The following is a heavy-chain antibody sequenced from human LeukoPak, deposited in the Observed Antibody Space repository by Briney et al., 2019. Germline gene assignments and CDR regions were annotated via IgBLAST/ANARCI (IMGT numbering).Heavy chain of an antibody. CDR3: TRGSAMLGEFDFDY. D-gene: IGHD3-10*02. CDR2: INPNSGGT. V-gene: IGHV1-2*02. J-gene: IGHJ4*02. CDR1: GYTFTGYY. Sequence: ASVKVSCKASGYTFTGYYMHWVRQAPGQGLEWMGWINPNSGGTNYAQKLQGSVTMTRDTSISTAYMELSSLRSDDSAVYYCTRGSAMLGEFDFDYWGQGTLVTVSS.